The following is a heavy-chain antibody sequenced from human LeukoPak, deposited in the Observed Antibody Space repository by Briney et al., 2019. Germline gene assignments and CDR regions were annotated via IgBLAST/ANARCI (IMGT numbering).Heavy chain of an antibody. V-gene: IGHV4-4*02. Sequence: SETLSLTCTVSLDSTTSNFWSWVRQPPGKGLEWIGEIHRSGSPNYNPSLQSRVTTSIDRSRNQIALELSSVTAADTAVYYCAREILGGFNPGAYWGQGTLVTVSS. CDR2: IHRSGSP. CDR1: LDSTTSNF. J-gene: IGHJ4*02. D-gene: IGHD1-14*01. CDR3: AREILGGFNPGAY.